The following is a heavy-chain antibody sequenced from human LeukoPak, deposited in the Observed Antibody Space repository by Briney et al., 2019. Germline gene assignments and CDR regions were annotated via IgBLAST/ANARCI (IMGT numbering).Heavy chain of an antibody. CDR1: GYIFTGYY. J-gene: IGHJ5*02. D-gene: IGHD3-10*01. V-gene: IGHV1-2*02. CDR3: ARPEGSYYYGPGVWFDP. CDR2: ISPKSGVT. Sequence: ASVKVSCKASGYIFTGYYMHWVRQAPGQGLEWMGWISPKSGVTNYAQKFQGRVTMTSDTSISTAYMELSRLTSDDTAVYYCARPEGSYYYGPGVWFDPWGQGTLVTVSS.